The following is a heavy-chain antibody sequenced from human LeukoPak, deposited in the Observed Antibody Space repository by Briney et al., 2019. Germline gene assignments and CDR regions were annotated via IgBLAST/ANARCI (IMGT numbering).Heavy chain of an antibody. V-gene: IGHV3-21*01. CDR3: ARGVRAYSGYGHDY. CDR1: GFTFSSYT. J-gene: IGHJ4*02. Sequence: GGSLRLSCAASGFTFSSYTMNWVRQAPGKGLEWVSSISSSSSYIYYADSVKGRFTISRDNAKNSLYLQMNSLSAEDTAVYYCARGVRAYSGYGHDYWGQGTLVTVSS. D-gene: IGHD5-12*01. CDR2: ISSSSSYI.